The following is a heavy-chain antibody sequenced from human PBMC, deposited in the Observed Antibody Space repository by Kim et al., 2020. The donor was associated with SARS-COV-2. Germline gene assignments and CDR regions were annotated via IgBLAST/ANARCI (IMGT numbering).Heavy chain of an antibody. D-gene: IGHD3-3*01. CDR2: ISAYNGNT. CDR1: GYTFTSYG. Sequence: ASVKVSCKASGYTFTSYGISWVRQAPGQGLEWMGWISAYNGNTNYAQKLQGRVTMTTDTSTSTAYMELRSLRSDDTAVYYCARDHHFDAIFGVVIKGWLEPWGQGALVTVSS. J-gene: IGHJ5*02. CDR3: ARDHHFDAIFGVVIKGWLEP. V-gene: IGHV1-18*01.